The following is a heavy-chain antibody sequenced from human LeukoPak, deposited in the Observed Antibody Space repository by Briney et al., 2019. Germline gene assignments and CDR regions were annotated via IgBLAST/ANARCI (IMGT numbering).Heavy chain of an antibody. J-gene: IGHJ6*03. V-gene: IGHV4-34*01. D-gene: IGHD3-9*01. Sequence: PSEILSLTCAVYGGSFSGYYWSWIRQPPGKGLEWIGEINHSGSTNYNPSLKSRVTISVDTSKNQFSLKLSSVTAADTAVYYCARGRYYDILTGYPRGRYMDVWGKGTTVTVSS. CDR2: INHSGST. CDR3: ARGRYYDILTGYPRGRYMDV. CDR1: GGSFSGYY.